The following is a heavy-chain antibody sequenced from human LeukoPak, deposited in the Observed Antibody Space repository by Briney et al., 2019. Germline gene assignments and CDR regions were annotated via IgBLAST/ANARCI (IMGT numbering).Heavy chain of an antibody. CDR1: GGSISSYY. J-gene: IGHJ3*02. Sequence: PSETLSLTCTVSGGSISSYYWNWIRQPPGKGLEWLGYISYSGSTNYNPSLKSRVTISVDTSKNQFSLKLSSVTAADTAVYYCAGRLWRRDGYNLSAFDIWGQGTMVTVSS. CDR2: ISYSGST. CDR3: AGRLWRRDGYNLSAFDI. V-gene: IGHV4-59*01. D-gene: IGHD5-24*01.